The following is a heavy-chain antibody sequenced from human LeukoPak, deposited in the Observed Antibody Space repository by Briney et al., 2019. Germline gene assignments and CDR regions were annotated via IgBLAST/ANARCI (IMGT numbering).Heavy chain of an antibody. J-gene: IGHJ3*02. CDR3: AKGFYDSSGYSYAFHI. Sequence: GGSLRLSCAASGFTFSSYSMNWVRQAPGKGLEWVSAISGSGKTTYDADSVRGRFTISRDNSKNTLYLQMNSLRAEDTAVYYCAKGFYDSSGYSYAFHIWGQGTMVTVSS. V-gene: IGHV3-23*01. CDR2: ISGSGKTT. CDR1: GFTFSSYS. D-gene: IGHD3-22*01.